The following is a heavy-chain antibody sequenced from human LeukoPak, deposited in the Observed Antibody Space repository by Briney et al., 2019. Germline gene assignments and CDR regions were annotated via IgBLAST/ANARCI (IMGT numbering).Heavy chain of an antibody. Sequence: QAGGSLRLSCAASGFTFSSYGMHWVRQAPGKGLEWVAVISYDGSNKYYADSVKGRFTISRDNAKNSLYLQMNSLRAEDTAVYYCARDSLGDYYDSSGYYYFDYWGQGTLVTVSS. J-gene: IGHJ4*02. V-gene: IGHV3-30*03. CDR2: ISYDGSNK. CDR1: GFTFSSYG. D-gene: IGHD3-22*01. CDR3: ARDSLGDYYDSSGYYYFDY.